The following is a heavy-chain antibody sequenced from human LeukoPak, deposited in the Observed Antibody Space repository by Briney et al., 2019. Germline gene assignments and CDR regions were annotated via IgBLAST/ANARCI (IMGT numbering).Heavy chain of an antibody. CDR2: TYYRSKWYN. J-gene: IGHJ4*02. CDR3: ARDGPLGHFDY. V-gene: IGHV6-1*01. Sequence: SQTLSLTCALSGDSVSGNTPAWNWIRQSPSRGLEWLGRTYYRSKWYNDYAVSVKGRITINPDTSKNQFSLQLNSVTAADTAVYYCARDGPLGHFDYWGQGTLVTVSS. CDR1: GDSVSGNTPA.